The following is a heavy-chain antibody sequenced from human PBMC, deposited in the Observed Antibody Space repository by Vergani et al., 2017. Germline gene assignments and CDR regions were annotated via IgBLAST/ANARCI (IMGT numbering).Heavy chain of an antibody. CDR2: IIPIFGTA. D-gene: IGHD7-27*01. Sequence: QVQLVQSGAEVKKPGSSVKVSCKASGGTFSSYAISWVRQAPGQGLEWMGGIIPIFGTANYAKKFQGRVTITADESTSTAYMELSSLRSEDTAVYYCARDTQLGSGGWYFDLWGRGTLVTVSS. CDR1: GGTFSSYA. J-gene: IGHJ2*01. V-gene: IGHV1-69*01. CDR3: ARDTQLGSGGWYFDL.